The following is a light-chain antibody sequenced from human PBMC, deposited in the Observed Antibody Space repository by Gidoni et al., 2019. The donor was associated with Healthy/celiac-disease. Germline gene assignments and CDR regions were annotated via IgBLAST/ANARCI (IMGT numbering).Light chain of an antibody. J-gene: IGLJ3*02. CDR2: GNS. Sequence: QSVLTQPPSVSGAPGQRVTIPCTGSRSNIGAGYDVHWYQQLPGTAPKLLIYGNSNRPSGVPDRFSGSKSGTSASLAITGLQAEDEADYYCQSYDSSLRGWVFGGGTKLTVL. V-gene: IGLV1-40*01. CDR1: RSNIGAGYD. CDR3: QSYDSSLRGWV.